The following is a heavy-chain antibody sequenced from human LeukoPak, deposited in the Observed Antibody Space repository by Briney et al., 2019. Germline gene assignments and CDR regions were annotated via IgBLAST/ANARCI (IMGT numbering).Heavy chain of an antibody. V-gene: IGHV1-2*02. Sequence: ASVKVSCKASGDTFTGYYMHWVRQAPGQGLEWMGWINPNSGGTNYAQKFQGRVTMTRDTSISTAYMELSRLRSDDTAVYYCARDLGIVVVPAGNFQHWGQGTLVTVSS. CDR3: ARDLGIVVVPAGNFQH. CDR2: INPNSGGT. CDR1: GDTFTGYY. D-gene: IGHD2-2*01. J-gene: IGHJ1*01.